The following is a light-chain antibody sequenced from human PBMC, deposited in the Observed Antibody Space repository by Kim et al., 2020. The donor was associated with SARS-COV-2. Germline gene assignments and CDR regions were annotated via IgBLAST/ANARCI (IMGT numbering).Light chain of an antibody. CDR2: DVS. J-gene: IGLJ3*02. CDR1: SSDVGGYNY. V-gene: IGLV2-11*01. CDR3: CAYAGSYTLV. Sequence: GQSVTISCTGTSSDVGGYNYVSWYQHQSGKAPKLMIYDVSKRPSGVPHRFSGSKSGNTASLTISGLQAEDEADYSCCAYAGSYTLVFGGGTRLTVL.